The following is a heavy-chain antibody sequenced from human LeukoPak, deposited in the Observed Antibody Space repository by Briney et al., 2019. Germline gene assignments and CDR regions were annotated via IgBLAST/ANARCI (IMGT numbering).Heavy chain of an antibody. Sequence: GGSLRLSCAASGFTFSSYAMHWVRQAPGKGLEWVAVLSYDGSNKYYADSVKGRFTISRDNSKNTLYLQMNSLRAEDTAVCYCARDPSDYYDSSGHDYWGQGTLVTVSS. J-gene: IGHJ4*02. CDR1: GFTFSSYA. V-gene: IGHV3-30-3*01. D-gene: IGHD3-22*01. CDR2: LSYDGSNK. CDR3: ARDPSDYYDSSGHDY.